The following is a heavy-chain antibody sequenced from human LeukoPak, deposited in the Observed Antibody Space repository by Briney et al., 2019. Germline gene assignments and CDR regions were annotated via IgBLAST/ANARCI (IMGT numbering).Heavy chain of an antibody. Sequence: ASVKVSCKASGYTFTGYDINWVRQATGQGLEWMGWMNPNSGNTGCAQKFQGRVTMTRNTSISTAYMELSSLRSEDTAVYYCARRYCSSTSCHYFDYWGQGTLVTVSS. CDR2: MNPNSGNT. D-gene: IGHD2-2*01. J-gene: IGHJ4*02. CDR1: GYTFTGYD. CDR3: ARRYCSSTSCHYFDY. V-gene: IGHV1-8*01.